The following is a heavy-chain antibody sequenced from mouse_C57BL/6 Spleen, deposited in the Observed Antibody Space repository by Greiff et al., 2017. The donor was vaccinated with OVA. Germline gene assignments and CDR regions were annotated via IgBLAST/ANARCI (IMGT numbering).Heavy chain of an antibody. V-gene: IGHV3-6*01. D-gene: IGHD2-10*02. CDR2: ISYDGSN. CDR1: GYSITSGYY. Sequence: ESGPGLVKPSQSLSLTCSVTGYSITSGYYWNWIRQFPGNKLEWMGYISYDGSNNYNPSLKNRISITRDTSKNQFFLKLNSVTTEDTATYYCARGYGNLYAMDYWGQGTSVTVSS. CDR3: ARGYGNLYAMDY. J-gene: IGHJ4*01.